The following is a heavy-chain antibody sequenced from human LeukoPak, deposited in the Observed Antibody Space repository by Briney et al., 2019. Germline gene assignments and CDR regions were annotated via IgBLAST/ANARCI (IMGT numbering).Heavy chain of an antibody. D-gene: IGHD2-8*01. CDR3: AKDAGGAYCSNGVCHPNAFDI. J-gene: IGHJ3*02. CDR2: ISWNSGSI. CDR1: GFTFDDYA. Sequence: GGSLRLSCAGSGFTFDDYAMHWVRQAPGKGLEWVSGISWNSGSIGYADSVKGRFTISRDNAKNSLYLQMNSLRAEDTALYYCAKDAGGAYCSNGVCHPNAFDIWGQGTMVTVSS. V-gene: IGHV3-9*01.